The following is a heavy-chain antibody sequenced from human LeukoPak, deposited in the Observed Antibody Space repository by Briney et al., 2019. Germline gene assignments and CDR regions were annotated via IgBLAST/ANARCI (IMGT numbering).Heavy chain of an antibody. CDR2: IWYDGSNK. D-gene: IGHD4-11*01. V-gene: IGHV3-33*08. CDR3: AGSRTTVTTAFDY. CDR1: GFTFSSYW. J-gene: IGHJ4*02. Sequence: PGGSLRLSCAVSGFTFSSYWMSWVRQAPGKGLEWVAVIWYDGSNKYYADSVKGRFTISRDNSKNTLYLQMNSLRAEDTAVYYCAGSRTTVTTAFDYWGQGTLVTVSS.